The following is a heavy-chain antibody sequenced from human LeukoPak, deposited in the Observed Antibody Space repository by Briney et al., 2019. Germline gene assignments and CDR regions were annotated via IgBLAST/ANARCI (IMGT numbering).Heavy chain of an antibody. V-gene: IGHV1-69*13. J-gene: IGHJ4*02. CDR2: IIPIFGTA. Sequence: SVKVSCKASGGTFSSYAISWVRQAPGQGLEWMGGIIPIFGTANYAQKFQGRVTITADESTSTAYMELSSLRSEDTAVYYCARTSYCGGDCLDYWAREPWSPSP. D-gene: IGHD2-21*02. CDR3: ARTSYCGGDCLDY. CDR1: GGTFSSYA.